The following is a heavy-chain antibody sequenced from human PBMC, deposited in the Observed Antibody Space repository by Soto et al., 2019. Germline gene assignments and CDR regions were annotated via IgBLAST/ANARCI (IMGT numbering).Heavy chain of an antibody. Sequence: PSAALSLTCAAFGESINKKFRGWFRQPPGKGLEWIGYVYYDGHTDYNPSLESRVTIAVDTSKNQFSLRLTSVTAADTAVYYCARDLFGGYCLDYWGQGALVTVS. D-gene: IGHD5-12*01. CDR1: GESINKKF. CDR2: VYYDGHT. V-gene: IGHV4-59*01. CDR3: ARDLFGGYCLDY. J-gene: IGHJ4*02.